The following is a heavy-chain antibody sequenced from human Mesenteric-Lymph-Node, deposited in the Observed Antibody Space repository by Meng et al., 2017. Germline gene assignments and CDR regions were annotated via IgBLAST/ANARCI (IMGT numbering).Heavy chain of an antibody. CDR2: IYYSGST. V-gene: IGHV4-59*12. CDR3: ARVGVSPAAGTARFDP. D-gene: IGHD6-13*01. Sequence: SETLSLTCTVSGGSISSYYWSWIRQPPGKGLEWIGSIYYSGSTYYNSSLKSRVTISVDTSKNQFSLKLSSVTAADTAVYYCARVGVSPAAGTARFDPWGQGSLVTVSS. J-gene: IGHJ5*02. CDR1: GGSISSYY.